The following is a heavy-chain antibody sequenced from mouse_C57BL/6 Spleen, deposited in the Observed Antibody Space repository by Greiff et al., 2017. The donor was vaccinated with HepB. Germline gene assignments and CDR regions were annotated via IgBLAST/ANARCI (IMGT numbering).Heavy chain of an antibody. CDR1: GYTFTSYW. Sequence: VQLKQPGAELVMPGASVKLSCKASGYTFTSYWMHWVKQRPGQGLEWIGESDPSDSYTNYNQKVKGKSTLTVDKSSSTAYMQLSSLTSEDSAVYYCARRGSYGFDYWGQGTTLTVSS. J-gene: IGHJ2*01. CDR3: ARRGSYGFDY. D-gene: IGHD1-1*02. V-gene: IGHV1-69*01. CDR2: SDPSDSYT.